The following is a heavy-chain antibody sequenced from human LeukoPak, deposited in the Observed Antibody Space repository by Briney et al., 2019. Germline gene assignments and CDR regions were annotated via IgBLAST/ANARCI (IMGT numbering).Heavy chain of an antibody. Sequence: PGRSLRLSCAASGFTFSSYEMNWVHQAPGKGLEWVSYISSSGSTIYYADSVKGRFTISRDNAKNSLYLQMNSLRAEDTAVYYCARAPYCTNGVCMEGMDVWGQGTTVTVSS. D-gene: IGHD2-8*01. V-gene: IGHV3-48*03. CDR3: ARAPYCTNGVCMEGMDV. CDR2: ISSSGSTI. J-gene: IGHJ6*02. CDR1: GFTFSSYE.